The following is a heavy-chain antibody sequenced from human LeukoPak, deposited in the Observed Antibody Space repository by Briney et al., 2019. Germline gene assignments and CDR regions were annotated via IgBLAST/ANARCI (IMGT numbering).Heavy chain of an antibody. Sequence: GGSLRVSCAASGFTFTKYAMSWVRQAPGKGLEWVPAISGSGATSYYANSVKGRFTISRDDSKNTMYLQMNSLRAEDAAVYYCAKGGDGSCYSYLDYRGQGILVTVSS. J-gene: IGHJ4*02. CDR1: GFTFTKYA. CDR3: AKGGDGSCYSYLDY. CDR2: ISGSGATS. V-gene: IGHV3-23*01. D-gene: IGHD2-15*01.